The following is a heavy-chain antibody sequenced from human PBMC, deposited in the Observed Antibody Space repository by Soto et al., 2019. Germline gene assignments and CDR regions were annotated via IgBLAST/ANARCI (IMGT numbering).Heavy chain of an antibody. CDR2: IYYSGST. V-gene: IGHV4-31*03. CDR3: ARDSVVPAAKSLDYYYGMDV. D-gene: IGHD2-2*01. Sequence: QVQLQESGPGLVKPSQTLSLTCTVSGGSISSGGYYWSWIRQHPGKGLEWLGYIYYSGSTYYNPSLKSGVNISVYTSKNQFSLKLSSVTAADTAVYYCARDSVVPAAKSLDYYYGMDVWGQGTTVTVAS. CDR1: GGSISSGGYY. J-gene: IGHJ6*02.